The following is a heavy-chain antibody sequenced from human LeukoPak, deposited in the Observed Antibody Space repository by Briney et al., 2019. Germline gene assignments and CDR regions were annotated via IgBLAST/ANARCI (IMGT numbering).Heavy chain of an antibody. CDR1: GFTFNKYG. J-gene: IGHJ3*02. CDR3: ASLIDGLGI. Sequence: GGSLRLSCAASGFTFNKYGMNWVRQAPGKGLECVSYMSSSGSTIYYADSVKGRFTISRDNAENPLYLQMNSLRAEDTAVYYCASLIDGLGIWGQGTVVTVSS. V-gene: IGHV3-48*03. CDR2: MSSSGSTI. D-gene: IGHD4-17*01.